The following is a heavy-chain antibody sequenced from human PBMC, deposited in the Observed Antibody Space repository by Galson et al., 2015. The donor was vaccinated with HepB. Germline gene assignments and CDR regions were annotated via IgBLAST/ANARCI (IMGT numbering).Heavy chain of an antibody. CDR3: ARVHVPADAADSKGRAFDI. V-gene: IGHV1-18*01. D-gene: IGHD3-10*02. Sequence: SVKVSCKASGYTFTSYGISWVRQAPGQGLEWMGWISAYNGNTNYAQKLQGRVTMTTDTSTSTAYMELRSLRSDDTAVYYCARVHVPADAADSKGRAFDIWGQGTMVTVSS. J-gene: IGHJ3*02. CDR2: ISAYNGNT. CDR1: GYTFTSYG.